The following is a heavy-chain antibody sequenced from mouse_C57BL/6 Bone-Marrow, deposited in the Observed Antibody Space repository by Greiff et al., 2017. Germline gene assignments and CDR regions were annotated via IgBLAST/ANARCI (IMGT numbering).Heavy chain of an antibody. CDR3: ARPYYSNYWYFDV. D-gene: IGHD2-5*01. Sequence: QVQLQQPGAELVKPGASVKMSCKASGYTFTSYWITWVKQRPGQGLEWIGDIYPGSGSTNYNETFKSKATLTVDTSYSTAYMQLSSLTSEDSAVYFCARPYYSNYWYFDVWGTGTTVTVSS. CDR2: IYPGSGST. V-gene: IGHV1-55*01. J-gene: IGHJ1*03. CDR1: GYTFTSYW.